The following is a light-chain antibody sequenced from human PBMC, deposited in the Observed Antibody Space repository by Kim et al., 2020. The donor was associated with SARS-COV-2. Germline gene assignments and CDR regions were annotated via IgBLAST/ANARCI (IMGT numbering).Light chain of an antibody. V-gene: IGKV3-20*01. CDR3: QQYGSSPAT. J-gene: IGKJ1*01. CDR1: QTVTSNY. CDR2: GAS. Sequence: EIVLTQSPGTLSLSPGERATLSCRASQTVTSNYLAWYQQKPGQAPRLLIYGASSRATGIPDRFSGSGSGTDFTLTISRLEPEDFAVYYCQQYGSSPATFGQGTKGISN.